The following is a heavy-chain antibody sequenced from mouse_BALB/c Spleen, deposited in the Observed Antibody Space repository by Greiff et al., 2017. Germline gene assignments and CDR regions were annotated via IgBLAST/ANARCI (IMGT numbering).Heavy chain of an antibody. Sequence: EVQLQESGPGLVKPSQSLSLTCTVTGYSITSDYAWNWIRQFPGNKLEWMGYISYSGSTSYNPSLKSRISITRDTSKNQFFLQLNSVTTEDTATYYCASLYYDAMDYWGQGTSVTVSS. CDR2: ISYSGST. CDR3: ASLYYDAMDY. D-gene: IGHD2-1*01. CDR1: GYSITSDYA. J-gene: IGHJ4*01. V-gene: IGHV3-2*02.